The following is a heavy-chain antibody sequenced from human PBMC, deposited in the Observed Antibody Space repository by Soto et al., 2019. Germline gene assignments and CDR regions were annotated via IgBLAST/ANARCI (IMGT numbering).Heavy chain of an antibody. D-gene: IGHD4-17*01. CDR2: INPNSGGT. Sequence: ASVKVSCTASGYTFTGYYMHCVRQAPGQGLEWMGWINPNSGGTNYAQKFQGWVTMTRDTSISTAYMELSRLRSDDTAVYYCARGPPLWGPVTTDYWGQGTLVTVSS. J-gene: IGHJ4*02. CDR3: ARGPPLWGPVTTDY. CDR1: GYTFTGYY. V-gene: IGHV1-2*04.